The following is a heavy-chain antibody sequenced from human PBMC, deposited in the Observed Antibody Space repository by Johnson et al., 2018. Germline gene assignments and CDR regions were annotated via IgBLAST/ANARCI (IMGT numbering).Heavy chain of an antibody. J-gene: IGHJ6*03. D-gene: IGHD6-13*01. CDR3: AREGYQYMDV. CDR2: ISSSSSTI. CDR1: GFTFSSYS. Sequence: VQLQESGGGLVQXGGSXRLXCAASGFTFSSYSMNWVRQAQGTGLEWVSYISSSSSTIYYADSVKGRFTISRDNAKNALYLQMNSLRPEDTAVYYCAREGYQYMDVWGKGTTVTVSS. V-gene: IGHV3-48*01.